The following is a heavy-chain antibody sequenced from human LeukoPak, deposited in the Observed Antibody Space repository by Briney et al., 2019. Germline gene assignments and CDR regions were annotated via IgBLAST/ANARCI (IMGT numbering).Heavy chain of an antibody. CDR2: MNPNSGNT. J-gene: IGHJ5*01. CDR3: ARDENWNDDGGKGYNWFDS. D-gene: IGHD1-1*01. Sequence: ASVKVSCKASGYTFTSYDINWVRQATGQGLEWMGWMNPNSGNTGYAQKFQGRATMTTDTSTSTAYMELRSLRSDDTAVYYCARDENWNDDGGKGYNWFDSWGQGTLVTVSS. CDR1: GYTFTSYD. V-gene: IGHV1-8*01.